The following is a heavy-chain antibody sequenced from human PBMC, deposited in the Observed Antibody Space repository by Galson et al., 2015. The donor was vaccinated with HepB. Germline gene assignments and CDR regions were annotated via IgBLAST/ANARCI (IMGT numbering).Heavy chain of an antibody. CDR1: GFTFSSYA. Sequence: SLRLSCAASGFTFSSYAMHWVRQAPGKGLEWVAVISYDGSNKYYADSVKGRFTISRDNSKNTLYLQMNSLRAEDTAVYYCAREGYCSSTSCPDFDYWGQGTLVTVSS. CDR3: AREGYCSSTSCPDFDY. D-gene: IGHD2-2*01. V-gene: IGHV3-30-3*01. CDR2: ISYDGSNK. J-gene: IGHJ4*02.